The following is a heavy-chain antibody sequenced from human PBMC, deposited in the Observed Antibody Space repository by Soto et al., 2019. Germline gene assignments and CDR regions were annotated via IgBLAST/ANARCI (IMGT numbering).Heavy chain of an antibody. CDR1: GGTFSSYT. D-gene: IGHD2-8*01. CDR2: IIPILGIA. Sequence: GASVKVSCKASGGTFSSYTISWVRQAPGQGLEWMGRIIPILGIANYAQKFQGRVTITADKSTSTAYMELSSLRSEDTAVYYCAGDDCTNGVCYPFDYWGQGTLVTVSS. CDR3: AGDDCTNGVCYPFDY. J-gene: IGHJ4*02. V-gene: IGHV1-69*04.